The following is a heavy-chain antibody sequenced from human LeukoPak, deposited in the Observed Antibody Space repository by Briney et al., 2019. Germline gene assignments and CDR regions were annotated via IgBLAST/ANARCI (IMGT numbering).Heavy chain of an antibody. J-gene: IGHJ5*02. D-gene: IGHD6-19*01. Sequence: ASETLSLTCAVYGGSFSGYYWSWIRQPPGKGLEWIGEINHSGSTNYNPSLKSRVTISVDTSKNQFSLKLSSVTAEDTAVYYCAREVYSSGSGFDPWGQGTLVTVSS. CDR3: AREVYSSGSGFDP. V-gene: IGHV4-34*01. CDR1: GGSFSGYY. CDR2: INHSGST.